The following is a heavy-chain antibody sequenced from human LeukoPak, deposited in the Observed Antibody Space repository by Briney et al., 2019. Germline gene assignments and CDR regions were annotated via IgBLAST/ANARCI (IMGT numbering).Heavy chain of an antibody. CDR3: AVPVKLLSGPIDS. J-gene: IGHJ4*02. Sequence: AGGSLRLSCTASGFTLTTYEMNWVRQAPGKGLEWVSYISSSGSTIFYADSVKGRFTIYRENAENSLFLQMDRLRPDDTAVYFCAVPVKLLSGPIDSWGQGTLVTVSS. CDR1: GFTLTTYE. D-gene: IGHD3-9*01. V-gene: IGHV3-48*03. CDR2: ISSSGSTI.